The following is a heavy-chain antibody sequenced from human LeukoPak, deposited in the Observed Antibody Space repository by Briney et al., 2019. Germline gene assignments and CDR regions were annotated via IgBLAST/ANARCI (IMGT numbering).Heavy chain of an antibody. D-gene: IGHD6-6*01. J-gene: IGHJ1*01. CDR3: AKGGEIAARWSPIQH. CDR1: GFTFSSYA. V-gene: IGHV3-23*01. CDR2: ISGSGGST. Sequence: PGGSLRLSCAASGFTFSSYAMSWVRQAPGKGLEWVSAISGSGGSTYYADSVKGRFAISRDNSKNTLYLQMNSLRAEDTAVYYCAKGGEIAARWSPIQHWGQGTLVTVSS.